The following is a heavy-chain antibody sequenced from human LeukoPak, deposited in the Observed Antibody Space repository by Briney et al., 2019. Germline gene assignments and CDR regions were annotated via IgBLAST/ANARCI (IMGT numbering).Heavy chain of an antibody. CDR2: ISSDPSHT. D-gene: IGHD3-22*01. Sequence: GGSLRLSCAASGFTFSSHDMYWVRQAPGKGLEWVSYISSDPSHTYYADSVRGRFTISRDNAKHSLYLQMDNLRTEDTAMYYCARDPDYYDSRVVDFWGQGTRVTVSS. CDR1: GFTFSSHD. J-gene: IGHJ4*02. CDR3: ARDPDYYDSRVVDF. V-gene: IGHV3-21*01.